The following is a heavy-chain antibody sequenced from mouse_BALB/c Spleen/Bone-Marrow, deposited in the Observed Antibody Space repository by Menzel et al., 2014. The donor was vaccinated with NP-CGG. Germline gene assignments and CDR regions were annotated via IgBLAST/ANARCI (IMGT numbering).Heavy chain of an antibody. CDR3: ARWEYYAMDY. Sequence: VQLQHSGAELVKPGASVKLSCTASGFNIKDTYMHWVKQRPEQGLEWIGRIDPANGNTKYDPKFQGKATITADTSSNTAYLQLSSLTSEDTAVYYCARWEYYAMDYWGQGTSVTVSS. CDR2: IDPANGNT. CDR1: GFNIKDTY. D-gene: IGHD4-1*01. J-gene: IGHJ4*01. V-gene: IGHV14-3*02.